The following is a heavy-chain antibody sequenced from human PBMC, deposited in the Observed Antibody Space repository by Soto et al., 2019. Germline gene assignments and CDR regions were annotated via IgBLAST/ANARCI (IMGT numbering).Heavy chain of an antibody. CDR1: GFTFSSYG. CDR2: IWYDGSNK. J-gene: IGHJ4*02. CDR3: ARDEGLAAAGDAYFDY. Sequence: QVQLVESGGGVVQPGRSLRLSCAASGFTFSSYGMHWVRQAPGKGLEWVAVIWYDGSNKYYADSVKGRFTISRDNSKNTLYLQMNSLRAEDTAVYYCARDEGLAAAGDAYFDYWGQGTLVTVSS. V-gene: IGHV3-33*01. D-gene: IGHD6-13*01.